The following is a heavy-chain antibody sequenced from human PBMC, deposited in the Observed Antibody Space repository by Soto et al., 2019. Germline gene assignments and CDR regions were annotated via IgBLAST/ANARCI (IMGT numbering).Heavy chain of an antibody. D-gene: IGHD4-4*01. Sequence: PGGSLRLSCAASGFTFSSYEMNWVRQAPGKGLEWVSYISSSGSTIYYADSVKGRFTISRDNAKNSLYLQMNSLRAEDTAVYYCARAPPGVVNTIYYYYGMDVWGQGTRVTVSS. CDR3: ARAPPGVVNTIYYYYGMDV. CDR2: ISSSGSTI. CDR1: GFTFSSYE. J-gene: IGHJ6*02. V-gene: IGHV3-48*03.